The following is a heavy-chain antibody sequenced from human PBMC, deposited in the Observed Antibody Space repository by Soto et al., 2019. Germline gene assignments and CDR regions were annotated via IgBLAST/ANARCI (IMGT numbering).Heavy chain of an antibody. CDR1: GFRFSYAW. D-gene: IGHD6-13*01. Sequence: EVQLVESGGGSVQPGGSLRLSCEASGFRFSYAWMNWVRQTPGKGPEWIGRITSSREGVTTEYAAPVKGRFTITRDDSKNTLYLQMNSLKTEDTAVYYCSTPSRQQLVSSGGYLDYWGQGTLVTVSS. V-gene: IGHV3-15*01. J-gene: IGHJ4*01. CDR3: STPSRQQLVSSGGYLDY. CDR2: ITSSREGVTT.